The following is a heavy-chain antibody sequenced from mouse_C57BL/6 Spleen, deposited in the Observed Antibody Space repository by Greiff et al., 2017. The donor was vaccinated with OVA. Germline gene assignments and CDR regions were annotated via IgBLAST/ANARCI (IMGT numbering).Heavy chain of an antibody. Sequence: QVQLKQPGAELVRPGSSVKLSCKASGYTFTSYWMDWVKQRPGQGLEWIGNIYPSDSETHYNQKFKDKATLTVDKSSSTAYMQLSSLTSEDSAVYYCAREGGLIKAPGGFAYWGQGTLVTVSA. CDR1: GYTFTSYW. CDR3: AREGGLIKAPGGFAY. CDR2: IYPSDSET. J-gene: IGHJ3*01. V-gene: IGHV1-61*01. D-gene: IGHD1-1*01.